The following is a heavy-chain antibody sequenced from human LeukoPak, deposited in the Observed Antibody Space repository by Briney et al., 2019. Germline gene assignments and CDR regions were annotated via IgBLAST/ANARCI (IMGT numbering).Heavy chain of an antibody. Sequence: GGSLRLSCAASGFTFSHWVRQAPGKGLVWVSRINSDGSSTSYADSVKGRFTISRDNSKNTLYLQMNSLRAEDTAVYYCAKDSQEFDYWGQGTLVTVSS. J-gene: IGHJ4*02. V-gene: IGHV3-74*01. CDR1: GFTFS. CDR3: AKDSQEFDY. CDR2: INSDGSST.